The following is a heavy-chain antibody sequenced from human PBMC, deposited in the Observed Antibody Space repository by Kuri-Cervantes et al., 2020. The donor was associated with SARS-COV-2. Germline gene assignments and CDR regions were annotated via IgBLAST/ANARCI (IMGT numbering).Heavy chain of an antibody. J-gene: IGHJ6*02. V-gene: IGHV3-21*01. CDR2: ISSSSSYI. CDR1: GFTFSSYS. CDR3: AREEDGYYYYYAMDV. D-gene: IGHD5-24*01. Sequence: GESLKISCAASGFTFSSYSMNWVRQAPGKGLEWVSSISSSSSYIYYADSVKGRFTISRDNSKNTLYLQMNSLRAEDTAVYYCAREEDGYYYYYAMDVWGQGTTVTVSS.